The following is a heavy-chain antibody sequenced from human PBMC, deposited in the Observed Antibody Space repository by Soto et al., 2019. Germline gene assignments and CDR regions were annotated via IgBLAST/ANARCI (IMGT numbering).Heavy chain of an antibody. J-gene: IGHJ6*02. CDR2: IYPGDSDT. Sequence: PGESLKISCKGSGYSFTSYWIGWVRQMPGKGLEWMGIIYPGDSDTRYSPSFQGQVTISADKSISTAYLQWSSPKASDTAMYYCARRGSSDCSSTSCYVDYYYGMDVWGQGTTVTVSS. CDR1: GYSFTSYW. V-gene: IGHV5-51*01. CDR3: ARRGSSDCSSTSCYVDYYYGMDV. D-gene: IGHD2-2*01.